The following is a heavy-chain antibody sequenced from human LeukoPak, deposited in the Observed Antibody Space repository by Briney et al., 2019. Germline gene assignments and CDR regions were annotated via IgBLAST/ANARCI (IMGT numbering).Heavy chain of an antibody. Sequence: GGSLRLSCAASGFTFSSYSMNWVRQAPGKGLEWVSSISSSSSYIYYADSVKGRFTISRDNAKNSLYLQMNSLRAEDTAVYYCARDLNWYDSSGPDTFDYWGQGTLVTVSP. V-gene: IGHV3-21*01. CDR2: ISSSSSYI. CDR3: ARDLNWYDSSGPDTFDY. CDR1: GFTFSSYS. D-gene: IGHD3-22*01. J-gene: IGHJ4*02.